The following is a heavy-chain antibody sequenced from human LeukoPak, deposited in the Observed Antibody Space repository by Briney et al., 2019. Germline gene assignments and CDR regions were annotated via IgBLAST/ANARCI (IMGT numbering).Heavy chain of an antibody. D-gene: IGHD6-19*01. J-gene: IGHJ4*02. Sequence: TLSLTCTVSGGSISSGSSYWSWIRQPAGKGLEWIGRMYTSGSTNYNPSLKSRVTISVDTSKNQFSLKMTSVTAADTAVYYCTRGSITVDHWGQGTLVTVSS. CDR1: GGSISSGSSY. CDR3: TRGSITVDH. CDR2: MYTSGST. V-gene: IGHV4-61*02.